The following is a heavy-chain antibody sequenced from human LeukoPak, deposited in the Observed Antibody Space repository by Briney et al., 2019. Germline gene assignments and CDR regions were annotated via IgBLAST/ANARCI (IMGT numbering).Heavy chain of an antibody. CDR3: AKGHYDFRDY. D-gene: IGHD3-3*01. CDR1: GFTFGTFA. J-gene: IGHJ4*02. Sequence: GGSLLLSCAASGFTFGTFAFSWVRSAPGKGLEWVSSITGDDSTYYADSVKGRFTISRDTSSNTLYLQMNSLRAEDTALYYCAKGHYDFRDYWGQGTLVTVSS. V-gene: IGHV3-23*01. CDR2: ITGDDST.